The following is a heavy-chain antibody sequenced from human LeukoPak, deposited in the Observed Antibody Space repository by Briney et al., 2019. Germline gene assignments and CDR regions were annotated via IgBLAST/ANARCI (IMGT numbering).Heavy chain of an antibody. D-gene: IGHD3-10*01. J-gene: IGHJ5*02. CDR2: INHRGST. Sequence: SETLSLTCAVYGGSFSGYYWSWIRQPPGKGLEWIGEINHRGSTNYNPSLKSRVTISVDTSKNQFSLKLSSVTAADTAVYYCARGGITMVRGVPNNWFDPWGQGTLVTVSS. V-gene: IGHV4-34*01. CDR3: ARGGITMVRGVPNNWFDP. CDR1: GGSFSGYY.